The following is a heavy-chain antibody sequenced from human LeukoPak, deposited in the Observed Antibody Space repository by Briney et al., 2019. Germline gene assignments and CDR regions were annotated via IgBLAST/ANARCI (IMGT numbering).Heavy chain of an antibody. V-gene: IGHV3-23*01. CDR1: GFTFSGYA. Sequence: GGSLRLSCAASGFTFSGYAMSWVRQAPGKGGEGVSAISGSGGSTYYADSVKGRFTISRDNSKTTLYLQMNSLRAEDTAVYYCAKVRELLWFGELLFDYWGQGTLVTVSS. CDR3: AKVRELLWFGELLFDY. D-gene: IGHD3-10*01. J-gene: IGHJ4*02. CDR2: ISGSGGST.